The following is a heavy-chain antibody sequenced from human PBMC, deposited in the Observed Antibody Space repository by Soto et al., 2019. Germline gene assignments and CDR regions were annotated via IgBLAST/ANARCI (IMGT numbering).Heavy chain of an antibody. CDR1: GGPFSGYY. CDR2: INHFGSS. CDR3: ARVPDY. Sequence: SETLSLTCAVYGGPFSGYYLSWIRQPPGKGLEWIGEINHFGSSYYNPSLKSRVTISVDTSKNQFSLKLSSVTAADTAVYYCARVPDYWGQGILVTVSS. V-gene: IGHV4-34*01. D-gene: IGHD2-2*01. J-gene: IGHJ4*02.